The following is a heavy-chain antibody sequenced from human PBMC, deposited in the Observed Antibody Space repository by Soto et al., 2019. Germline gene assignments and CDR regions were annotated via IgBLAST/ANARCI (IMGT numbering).Heavy chain of an antibody. CDR2: IYYSGST. D-gene: IGHD3-10*01. CDR1: GGSISSSSYY. CDR3: ARSGNYGSGSYGY. J-gene: IGHJ4*02. Sequence: QLQLQESGPGLVKPSETLSLTCTVSGGSISSSSYYWGWIRQPPGKGLEWIGSIYYSGSTYYNPSLKSRVTISVDTSKNQFSLKLSSVTAADTAVYYCARSGNYGSGSYGYWGQGTLVTVSS. V-gene: IGHV4-39*01.